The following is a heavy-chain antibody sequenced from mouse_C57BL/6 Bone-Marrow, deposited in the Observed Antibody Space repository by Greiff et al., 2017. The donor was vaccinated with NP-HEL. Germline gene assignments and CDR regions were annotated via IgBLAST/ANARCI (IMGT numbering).Heavy chain of an antibody. V-gene: IGHV1-47*01. CDR2: FHPYNDDT. J-gene: IGHJ4*01. CDR1: GYTFTTYP. D-gene: IGHD2-5*01. CDR3: ARHSNFDYAMDY. Sequence: QVQLQQSGAELVKPGASVKMSCKASGYTFTTYPIEWMKQSPGKCLEWIGNFHPYNDDTKYNEKFKGKATLTVEKSSSTVYLDLSRLTSDDSAVYYCARHSNFDYAMDYWGQGTSVTVSS.